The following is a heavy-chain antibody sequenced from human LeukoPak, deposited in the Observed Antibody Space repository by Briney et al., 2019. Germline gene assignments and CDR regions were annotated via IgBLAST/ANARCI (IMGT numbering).Heavy chain of an antibody. Sequence: HPGGSLRLSCAASGFTFDDYAMHWVRQAPGKGLEWVSGISWNSGSIGYADSVKGRFTISRDNAKNSLYLQMSGLRAEDTALYYCAAIDYWGQGTLVTVSS. CDR2: ISWNSGSI. J-gene: IGHJ4*02. CDR1: GFTFDDYA. V-gene: IGHV3-9*01. CDR3: AAIDY.